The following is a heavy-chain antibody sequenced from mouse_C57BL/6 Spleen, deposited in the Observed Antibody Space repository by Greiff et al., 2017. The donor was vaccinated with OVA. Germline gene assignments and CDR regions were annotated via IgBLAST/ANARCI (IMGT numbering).Heavy chain of an antibody. CDR3: ARGGDDDWYFDV. J-gene: IGHJ1*03. Sequence: QVQLQQSGAELVKPGASVKISCKASGYAFSSYWMNWVKQRPGKGLEWIGQIYPGDGDTNYNGKFKGKATLTADKSSSTAYMQLSSLTSEDSAVYFCARGGDDDWYFDVWGTGTTVTVSS. CDR2: IYPGDGDT. V-gene: IGHV1-80*01. CDR1: GYAFSSYW.